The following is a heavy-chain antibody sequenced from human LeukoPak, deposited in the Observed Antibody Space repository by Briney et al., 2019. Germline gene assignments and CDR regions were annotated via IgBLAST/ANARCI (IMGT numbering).Heavy chain of an antibody. J-gene: IGHJ4*02. D-gene: IGHD2-15*01. CDR2: VRNERNRYST. V-gene: IGHV3-72*01. CDR3: VKSGVVVAEPPDS. CDR1: GFTFRDYY. Sequence: GGSLRLSCSASGFTFRDYYMDWVRQAPGKGLEWIGRVRNERNRYSTDYAASVKGTLTISRDDSANLVYLQMNSLKFEDTAVYYCVKSGVVVAEPPDSWGQGTLVTVSS.